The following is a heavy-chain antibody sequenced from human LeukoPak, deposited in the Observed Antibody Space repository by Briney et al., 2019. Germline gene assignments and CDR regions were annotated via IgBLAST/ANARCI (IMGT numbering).Heavy chain of an antibody. CDR2: IIPIFGTA. CDR1: GGTFSSYA. D-gene: IGHD3-10*01. CDR3: ASPTDYYGSGSYTY. J-gene: IGHJ4*02. Sequence: ASVKVSCKASGGTFSSYAISWVRQAPGQGLEWMGGIIPIFGTANYAQKFQGRVTITTDESTSTAYMELSSLRPEDTAVYYCASPTDYYGSGSYTYWGQGTLVTVSS. V-gene: IGHV1-69*05.